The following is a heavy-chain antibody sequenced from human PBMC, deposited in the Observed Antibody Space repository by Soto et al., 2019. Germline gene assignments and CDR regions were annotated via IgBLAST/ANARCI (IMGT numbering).Heavy chain of an antibody. V-gene: IGHV4-39*07. Sequence: PSETLSLTCTVSGGSISSSSYYWSWIRQPPGKGLEWIGEINHSGSTNYNPSLKSRVTISVDTSKNQFSLKLSSVTAADTAVYYCARVKNYDFWSGRPNWFDPWGQGTLVT. D-gene: IGHD3-3*01. CDR2: INHSGST. CDR3: ARVKNYDFWSGRPNWFDP. CDR1: GGSISSSSYY. J-gene: IGHJ5*02.